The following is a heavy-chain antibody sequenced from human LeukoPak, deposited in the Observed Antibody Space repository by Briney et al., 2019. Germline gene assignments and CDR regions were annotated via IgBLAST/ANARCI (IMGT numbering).Heavy chain of an antibody. CDR3: AITYDSSGAFDY. Sequence: ASVKVSCTASGYTFINYVIHWVRQAPGQRLEWMGWSNAGNGDTKYSQDFQGRVAITRDTSASTAYMELSSLRSEDMAVYYCAITYDSSGAFDYWGQGTLVTVSS. CDR2: SNAGNGDT. D-gene: IGHD3-22*01. J-gene: IGHJ4*02. V-gene: IGHV1-3*02. CDR1: GYTFINYV.